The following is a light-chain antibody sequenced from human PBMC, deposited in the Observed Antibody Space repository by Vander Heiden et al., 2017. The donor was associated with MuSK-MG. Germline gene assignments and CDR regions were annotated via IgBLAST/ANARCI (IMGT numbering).Light chain of an antibody. J-gene: IGKJ2*01. CDR3: QQRYSTPYT. V-gene: IGKV1-39*01. CDR1: QCISSY. CDR2: AAS. Sequence: DIQITQSPSSLAASVGNITTITCPAIQCISSYLNWYQQKPGKAPKLLIYAASSLQGGVASRWRRRGPGTDFIPTISSMQHEDLAPYYCQQRYSTPYTFGQGTKLEIK.